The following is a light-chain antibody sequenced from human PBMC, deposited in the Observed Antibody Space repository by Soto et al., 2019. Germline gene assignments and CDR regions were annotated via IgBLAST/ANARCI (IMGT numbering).Light chain of an antibody. J-gene: IGKJ1*01. CDR2: GAS. CDR1: QSVNSHY. V-gene: IGKV3-20*01. CDR3: QQYGSSPWT. Sequence: IVLTQSPDTLSLSAGERATLSCRASQSVNSHYLAWDEQKPGQAPRLVIYGASRRATGVPDRISGSGSGTDFTLTISRLEAEDFSMYYCQQYGSSPWTLGQGTKVEI.